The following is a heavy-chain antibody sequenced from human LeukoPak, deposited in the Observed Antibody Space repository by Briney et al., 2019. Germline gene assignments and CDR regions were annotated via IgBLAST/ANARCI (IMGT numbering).Heavy chain of an antibody. CDR1: GFTFDDYA. CDR2: ISWNSGSI. V-gene: IGHV3-9*01. CDR3: AKAGNIAALLDY. J-gene: IGHJ4*02. D-gene: IGHD6-6*01. Sequence: GGSLRLSCAASGFTFDDYAMHWVRQAPGKGLEWVSGISWNSGSIGYVDSVKGRFTISRDNAKNSLYLQMNSLRAEDTALYYCAKAGNIAALLDYWGQGTLVTVSS.